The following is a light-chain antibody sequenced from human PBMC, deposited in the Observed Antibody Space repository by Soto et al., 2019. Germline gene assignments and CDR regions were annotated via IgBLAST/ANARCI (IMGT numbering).Light chain of an antibody. J-gene: IGLJ2*01. CDR2: EVS. Sequence: QSALTQPASVSGSPGQSITISCTGTTSDVGLYNYVSWYQQHPGKAPKLMISEVSNRPSGVSNRFSGSKSGNTASLTISGLQAEDEADYNCSSYTSSDTLVFGAGTKLTVL. CDR1: TSDVGLYNY. V-gene: IGLV2-14*01. CDR3: SSYTSSDTLV.